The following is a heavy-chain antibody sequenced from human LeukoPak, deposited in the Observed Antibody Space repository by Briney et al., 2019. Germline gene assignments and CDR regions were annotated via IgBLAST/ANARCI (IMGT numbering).Heavy chain of an antibody. CDR3: TTVTGVGASTSR. V-gene: IGHV3-15*01. CDR2: IKGTSDGATT. Sequence: GGSLRLSCAVSGFSFPNAWLSWVRQAPGKGLEWVGRIKGTSDGATTDYAAPVKGRFTISKDDSKKTMYLQMNSLKTEDTAVYYCTTVTGVGASTSRGGQGTLVTVSS. D-gene: IGHD1-26*01. CDR1: GFSFPNAW. J-gene: IGHJ4*02.